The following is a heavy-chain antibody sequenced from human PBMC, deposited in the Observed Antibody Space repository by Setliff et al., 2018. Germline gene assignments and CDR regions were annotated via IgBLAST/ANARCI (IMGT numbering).Heavy chain of an antibody. V-gene: IGHV4-34*01. D-gene: IGHD3-3*01. J-gene: IGHJ5*02. CDR1: GGSFSGYY. CDR3: ARLPSKRIHYNFWSGSYNWFDP. Sequence: SETLSLTCAVYGGSFSGYYWSWIRQPPGKGLEWIGEINHSGSTNYNPSLKSRVTISVDTSKNQFSLKLSSVTTADTAVYYCARLPSKRIHYNFWSGSYNWFDPWGQGTLVTVSS. CDR2: INHSGST.